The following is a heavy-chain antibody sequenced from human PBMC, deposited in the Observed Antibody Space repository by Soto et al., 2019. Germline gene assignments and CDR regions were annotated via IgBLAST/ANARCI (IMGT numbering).Heavy chain of an antibody. Sequence: AASVKVSCKASGYTFSRYGISWVRQAPGQGLEWMGWIRVYNGNAKYAQKVQDRVTMTTDTSTSTAYMELRSLRSDDTAVYYCARKEDYGDYVDYWGQGXLVTVSS. V-gene: IGHV1-18*04. J-gene: IGHJ4*02. CDR2: IRVYNGNA. D-gene: IGHD4-17*01. CDR3: ARKEDYGDYVDY. CDR1: GYTFSRYG.